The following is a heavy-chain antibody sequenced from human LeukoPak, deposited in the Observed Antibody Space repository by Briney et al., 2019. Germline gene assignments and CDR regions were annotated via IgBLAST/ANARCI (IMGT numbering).Heavy chain of an antibody. J-gene: IGHJ4*02. V-gene: IGHV4-30-4*01. D-gene: IGHD3-22*01. CDR3: ASRDSSGYPDY. CDR1: GGSISSGDYY. CDR2: IYYSGST. Sequence: SETLSLTCTVSGGSISSGDYYWNWIRQPPGKGLQWIGYIYYSGSTYYNPSLKSRVTISVDASKNQFSLKLSSVTAADTAVYYCASRDSSGYPDYWGQGTLVTVSS.